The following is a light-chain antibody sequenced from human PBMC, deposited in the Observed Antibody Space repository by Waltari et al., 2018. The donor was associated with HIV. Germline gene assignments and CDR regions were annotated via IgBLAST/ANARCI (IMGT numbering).Light chain of an antibody. CDR2: EGM. Sequence: QYALTQPASVSGSPGQAITICCTGTGSDVGNYSLVSWYQQHPVTAPKLMIYEGMEGPSGVSNRISGSKSGNTASLTISGLQAEDEADYYCCSYGGSSNWVCGGGTKLTVL. J-gene: IGLJ3*02. CDR1: GSDVGNYSL. CDR3: CSYGGSSNWV. V-gene: IGLV2-23*01.